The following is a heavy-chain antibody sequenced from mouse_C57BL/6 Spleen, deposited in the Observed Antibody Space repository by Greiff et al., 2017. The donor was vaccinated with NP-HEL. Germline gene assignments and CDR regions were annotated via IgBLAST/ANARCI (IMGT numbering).Heavy chain of an antibody. CDR3: AMGPLFDY. D-gene: IGHD6-1*01. CDR2: IDPSDSYT. J-gene: IGHJ2*01. Sequence: VQLQQSGAELVKPGASVKLSCKASGYTFTSYWMQWVKQRPGQGLEWIGEIDPSDSYTNYNQKFKGKATLTVDTSSSTAYMQLSSLTSEDSAVYYCAMGPLFDYWGQGTTLTVSS. V-gene: IGHV1-50*01. CDR1: GYTFTSYW.